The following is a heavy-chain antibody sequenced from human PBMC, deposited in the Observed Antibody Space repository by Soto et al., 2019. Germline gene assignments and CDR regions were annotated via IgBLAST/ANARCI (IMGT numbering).Heavy chain of an antibody. V-gene: IGHV5-51*01. Sequence: PGESLKISCKGSGYSFTSNWIGWVRQMPGKGLEWMGIIYPGDSDTRYSPSFQGQVTISADKSISTAYLQWSSLKASDTAMYYCARHLGSSSWSRVVDVWGQGTTVTVSS. D-gene: IGHD6-13*01. CDR1: GYSFTSNW. CDR3: ARHLGSSSWSRVVDV. J-gene: IGHJ6*02. CDR2: IYPGDSDT.